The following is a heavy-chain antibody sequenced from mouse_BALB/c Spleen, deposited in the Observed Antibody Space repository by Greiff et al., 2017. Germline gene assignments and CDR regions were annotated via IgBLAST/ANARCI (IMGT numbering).Heavy chain of an antibody. Sequence: VQLQQSGAELARPGASVKLSCKASGYTFTSYWMQWVKQRPGQGLEWIGAIYPGDGDTRYTQKFKGKATLTADKSSSTAYMQLSSLASEDSAVYYCAREGGYDYDDGFDYWGQGTTLTVSS. J-gene: IGHJ2*01. CDR3: AREGGYDYDDGFDY. V-gene: IGHV1-87*01. CDR1: GYTFTSYW. D-gene: IGHD2-4*01. CDR2: IYPGDGDT.